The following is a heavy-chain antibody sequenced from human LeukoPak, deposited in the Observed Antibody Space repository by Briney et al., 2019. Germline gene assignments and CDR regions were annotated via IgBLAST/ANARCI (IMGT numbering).Heavy chain of an antibody. Sequence: SETLSLTCAVYGGSFSGYYWSWIRQPPGKGLEWIGEINHSGSTNYNPSLKSRVTISVDTSKNQFSLKLSSVTAADTAVYYCARDPRWSVDAFDIWGQGTMVTVSS. V-gene: IGHV4-34*01. CDR3: ARDPRWSVDAFDI. CDR2: INHSGST. D-gene: IGHD3-3*01. CDR1: GGSFSGYY. J-gene: IGHJ3*02.